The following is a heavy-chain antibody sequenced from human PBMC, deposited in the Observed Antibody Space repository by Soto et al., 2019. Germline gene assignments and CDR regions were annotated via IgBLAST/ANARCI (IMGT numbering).Heavy chain of an antibody. V-gene: IGHV3-33*01. CDR2: IWYDGSNK. CDR3: ARDWGMIVSEYYFDY. CDR1: GFTFSSYG. D-gene: IGHD3-22*01. J-gene: IGHJ4*02. Sequence: QVQLVESGGGVVQPGRSLRLSCAASGFTFSSYGMHWVRQAPGKGLEWVAVIWYDGSNKYYADSVKGRFTISRDNSKNTLYLQMNRLRAEDTAVYYCARDWGMIVSEYYFDYWGQGTLVTVSS.